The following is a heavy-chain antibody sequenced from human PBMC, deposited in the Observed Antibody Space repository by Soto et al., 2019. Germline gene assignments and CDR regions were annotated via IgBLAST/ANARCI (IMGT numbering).Heavy chain of an antibody. CDR1: GFTFSSYW. Sequence: GGSLRLSCAASGFTFSSYWMHWVRQAPGKGLVWVSRINSDGSSTSYADSVKGRFTISRDNAKNTLYLQMNSLRAEDTAVYYCARDQKQGFLEWSSWPYYYGMDVWGQGTTVTVSS. CDR3: ARDQKQGFLEWSSWPYYYGMDV. V-gene: IGHV3-74*01. CDR2: INSDGSST. J-gene: IGHJ6*02. D-gene: IGHD3-3*01.